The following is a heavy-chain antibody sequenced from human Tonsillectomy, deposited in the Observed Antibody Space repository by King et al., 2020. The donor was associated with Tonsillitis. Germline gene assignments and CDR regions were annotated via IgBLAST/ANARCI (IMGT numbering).Heavy chain of an antibody. D-gene: IGHD3-9*01. CDR1: GFTFSSYA. Sequence: VQLVESGGGLVQPGGSLRLSCAASGFTFSSYAMSWVRQAPGKGLEWVSAISGSGGSTYYADSVKGRFTISRDNSKNTLYLQMNSLRAEDTAVYYCARHGIVLRYFDWLLDFDYWGQGPLVPVSS. J-gene: IGHJ4*02. CDR3: ARHGIVLRYFDWLLDFDY. CDR2: ISGSGGST. V-gene: IGHV3-23*04.